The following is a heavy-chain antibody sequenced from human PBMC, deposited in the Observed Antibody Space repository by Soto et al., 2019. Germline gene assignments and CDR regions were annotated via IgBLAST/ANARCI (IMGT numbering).Heavy chain of an antibody. CDR3: ARVPAEKYYDFWSGYRTNVRVYYYMDV. CDR1: GYTFTSYG. Sequence: GASVKVSCKASGYTFTSYGISWARQSPGQGLEWMGWISAYNGNTNYAQKLQGRVTMTTDTSTSTAYMELRSLRSDDTAVYYCARVPAEKYYDFWSGYRTNVRVYYYMDVWGKGTTVTVSS. D-gene: IGHD3-3*01. J-gene: IGHJ6*03. CDR2: ISAYNGNT. V-gene: IGHV1-18*01.